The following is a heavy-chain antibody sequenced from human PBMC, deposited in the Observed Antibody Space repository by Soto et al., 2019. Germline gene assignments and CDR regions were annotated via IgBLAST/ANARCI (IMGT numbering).Heavy chain of an antibody. D-gene: IGHD3-16*01. CDR2: KHTSGTT. J-gene: IGHJ6*02. Sequence: QVQLQESGPGLVKPSETLSLTCTVSGGSISGYYWTWIRQPAGKGLEWIGRKHTSGTTNYNPSLNSRVTMSIDTYMNQFSLNLSSVTAADPAVYYCARGGEFYVLDVWGQGTTVAVSS. CDR3: ARGGEFYVLDV. CDR1: GGSISGYY. V-gene: IGHV4-4*07.